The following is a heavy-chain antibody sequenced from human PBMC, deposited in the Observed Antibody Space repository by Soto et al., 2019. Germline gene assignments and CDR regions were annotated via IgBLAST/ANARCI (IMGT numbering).Heavy chain of an antibody. CDR1: GGSFSGYY. Sequence: QVQLQQRGAGLLKPSETLSLTCAVYGGSFSGYYWSWIRQPPGKGLEWIGEINHSGSTNYNPSLKSRVTISVDTSKNQFSLKLSSVTAADTAVYYCARVFRYPGNWFDPWGQGTLVTVSS. J-gene: IGHJ5*02. D-gene: IGHD1-1*01. V-gene: IGHV4-34*01. CDR2: INHSGST. CDR3: ARVFRYPGNWFDP.